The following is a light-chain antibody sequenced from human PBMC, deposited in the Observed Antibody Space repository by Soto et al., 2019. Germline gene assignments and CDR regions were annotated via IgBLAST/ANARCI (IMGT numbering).Light chain of an antibody. CDR2: LNSDGSH. CDR3: QTWGTGIHV. CDR1: SGHSSYA. J-gene: IGLJ1*01. V-gene: IGLV4-69*01. Sequence: QPVLTQSPSASASLGASVKFTCTLSSGHSSYAIAWHQQQPEKGPRYLMKLNSDGSHSKGDGIPDRFSGSSSGAERYLTISSLQSEDEADYYCQTWGTGIHVFGNGTKVTVL.